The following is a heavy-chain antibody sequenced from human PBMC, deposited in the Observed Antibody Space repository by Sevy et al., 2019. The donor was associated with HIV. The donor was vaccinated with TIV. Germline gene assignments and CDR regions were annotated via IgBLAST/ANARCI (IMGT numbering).Heavy chain of an antibody. CDR2: ISSSSNII. CDR1: GFTLSPYS. D-gene: IGHD2-2*01. CDR3: ARDAMRVGNSNYYYGMDV. Sequence: GGSLRLSCAASGFTLSPYSMEWVRQAPGKGLEWVSHISSSSNIIYYADSVKGRFTVSRDNAKNSLYLRMDSPRDEDTAVYYCARDAMRVGNSNYYYGMDVWGQGTTVTVSS. V-gene: IGHV3-48*02. J-gene: IGHJ6*02.